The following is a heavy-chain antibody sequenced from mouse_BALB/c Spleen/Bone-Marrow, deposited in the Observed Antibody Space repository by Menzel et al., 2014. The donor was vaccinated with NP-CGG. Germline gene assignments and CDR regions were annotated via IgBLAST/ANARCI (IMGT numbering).Heavy chain of an antibody. CDR1: GYTFTSCT. CDR3: ARFFYDYDGPWFAT. J-gene: IGHJ3*01. V-gene: IGHV1-4*01. CDR2: INPSSGYT. D-gene: IGHD2-4*01. Sequence: QVQLQQSGAELARPGASVKMSCKASGYTFTSCTMHWVKQRPGQGLEWIGYINPSSGYTNYNQKFKDKATLTADKSSSTAYMQLSSLTSEDSAVYYCARFFYDYDGPWFATGAKGLWSLSLQ.